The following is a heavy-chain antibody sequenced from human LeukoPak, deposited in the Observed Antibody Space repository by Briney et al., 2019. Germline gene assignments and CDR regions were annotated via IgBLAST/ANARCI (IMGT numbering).Heavy chain of an antibody. D-gene: IGHD3-10*01. J-gene: IGHJ4*02. CDR2: IYSDGST. CDR1: GFTVSSNY. Sequence: GGSLRLSCAASGFTVSSNYMSWVRQAPGKGLEWVSVIYSDGSTYYADSVKGRFTISRDNSKNTLHHQMNSLRAEETAVYYCVHSVMVRGVIRPYWGQGTLVTVSS. CDR3: VHSVMVRGVIRPY. V-gene: IGHV3-66*01.